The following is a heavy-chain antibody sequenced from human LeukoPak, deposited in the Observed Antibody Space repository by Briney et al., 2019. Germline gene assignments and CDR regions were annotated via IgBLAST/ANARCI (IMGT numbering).Heavy chain of an antibody. CDR2: IIPIFGTA. D-gene: IGHD3-22*01. Sequence: GSSVKVSCKASGGTFSSYAISWVRQAPGQGLEWMGGIIPIFGTANYAQKFQGRVTITTDESTSTAYMELSSLRSEDTAVYYCAGGKLLGSSGYYSGVFDYWGQGTLVTVSS. CDR1: GGTFSSYA. CDR3: AGGKLLGSSGYYSGVFDY. V-gene: IGHV1-69*05. J-gene: IGHJ4*02.